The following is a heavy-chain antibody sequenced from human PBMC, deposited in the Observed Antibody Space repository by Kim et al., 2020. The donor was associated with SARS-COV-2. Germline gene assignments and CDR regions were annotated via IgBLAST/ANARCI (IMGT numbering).Heavy chain of an antibody. Sequence: SETLSLTCAVYGESFRGFYSWIRQPPGKGLEWIGEIHHSGSTNFNPSLKSRVSISVDTSKNQYFLTLTSLTAADTAVYYCARSERSMARGTYFDPCGQGT. CDR1: GESFRGFY. D-gene: IGHD3-10*01. CDR3: ARSERSMARGTYFDP. CDR2: IHHSGST. V-gene: IGHV4-34*01. J-gene: IGHJ5*02.